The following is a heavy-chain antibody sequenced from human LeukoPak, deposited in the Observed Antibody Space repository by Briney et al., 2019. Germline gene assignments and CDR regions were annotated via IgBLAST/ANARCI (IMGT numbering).Heavy chain of an antibody. J-gene: IGHJ5*02. Sequence: ASVKVSCKASGYTFTSYDINWVRQATGQGLEWMGWMNPNSGNTGYAQKFQGRVTITRNTSISTAYMELSSLRSEDTAVYYCARVIVVVPAAKIWFDPWGQGTLVTVSS. CDR3: ARVIVVVPAAKIWFDP. CDR2: MNPNSGNT. CDR1: GYTFTSYD. V-gene: IGHV1-8*03. D-gene: IGHD2-2*01.